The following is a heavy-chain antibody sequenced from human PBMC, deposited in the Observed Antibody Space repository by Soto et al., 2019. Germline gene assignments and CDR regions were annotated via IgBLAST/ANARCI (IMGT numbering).Heavy chain of an antibody. CDR1: GFPFSLYG. Sequence: GGSLRLSCAVSGFPFSLYGFNWVRQSPGKGLEWLGVIVGDGSAIYHADSLEGRFFISRDNSKDILYLQMNSLRVKDTSVYYCARDDAFDNENGFDMWGQGTMVTVSS. V-gene: IGHV3-33*01. CDR2: IVGDGSAI. CDR3: ARDDAFDNENGFDM. D-gene: IGHD3-3*02. J-gene: IGHJ3*02.